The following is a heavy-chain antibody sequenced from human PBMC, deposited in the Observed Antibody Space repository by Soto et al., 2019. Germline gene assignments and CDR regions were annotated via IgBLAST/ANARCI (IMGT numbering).Heavy chain of an antibody. CDR1: GFTFSSYA. CDR2: ISGSGGNT. D-gene: IGHD6-6*01. V-gene: IGHV3-23*01. J-gene: IGHJ4*02. CDR3: AKGGGGIAARGPHDY. Sequence: EVQLLESGGGLVQPGGSLRLSCAASGFTFSSYAMSWVRQAPGKGLEWVSFISGSGGNTFHADSVKGRFTISRDNSKNTLYLQMNSLRAEDTAVYYCAKGGGGIAARGPHDYWGQGTLVTVSS.